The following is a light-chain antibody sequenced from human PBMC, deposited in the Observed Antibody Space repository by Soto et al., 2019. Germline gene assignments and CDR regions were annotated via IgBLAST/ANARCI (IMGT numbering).Light chain of an antibody. CDR1: QSVSSSY. Sequence: ENVLTQSPGTLSLSPGERATLSCRASQSVSSSYLAWYQQKPGQAPRLLIYGASSRATGIPDRFSGSGSGTDFTLTISRLEPEDFAVSYCQQYGSSPRTFGQGTKVEIK. J-gene: IGKJ1*01. V-gene: IGKV3-20*01. CDR2: GAS. CDR3: QQYGSSPRT.